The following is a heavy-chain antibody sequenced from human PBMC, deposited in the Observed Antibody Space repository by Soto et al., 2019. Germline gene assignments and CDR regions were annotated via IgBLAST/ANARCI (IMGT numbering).Heavy chain of an antibody. J-gene: IGHJ5*02. D-gene: IGHD2-8*02. CDR2: IGTLHDT. CDR3: ARQASYWHGGGGWFDP. V-gene: IGHV3-13*01. Sequence: EVQLVESGGGSVQPGGSLGLSCAASGFTFSASDMHWVRQTTGGGLEWVAAIGTLHDTYYPDSVKGRFTISRDNARNSLKLQMNSLRAGDTGVYYWARQASYWHGGGGWFDPWGQGTLVTVSS. CDR1: GFTFSASD.